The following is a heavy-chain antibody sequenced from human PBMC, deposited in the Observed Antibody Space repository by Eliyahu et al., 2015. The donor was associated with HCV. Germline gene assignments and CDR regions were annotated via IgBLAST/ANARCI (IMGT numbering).Heavy chain of an antibody. J-gene: IGHJ4*01. D-gene: IGHD2-15*01. Sequence: QVQLVESGGGVVQPGGSLRXXXAASGXTFNTXGMYWVRQAPGKGLEWVAFIRYDGSNRYYADSVKGRFTISRDNSKNTLYLQMNSLRTEDTAVYYCAKDQAASIPDYWGQGILVTVSS. CDR1: GXTFNTXG. CDR2: IRYDGSNR. CDR3: AKDQAASIPDY. V-gene: IGHV3-30*02.